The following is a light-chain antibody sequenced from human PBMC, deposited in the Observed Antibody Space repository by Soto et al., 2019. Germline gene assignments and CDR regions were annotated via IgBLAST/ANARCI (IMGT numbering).Light chain of an antibody. CDR3: QHYDGSPRT. Sequence: ETVLTQSPVTVSLSPGERATLSCRTSQSVNSNYLAWYQQKPGQAPRLLIYGVFNRATGIPDRFSGSGSGTYFTLTISGLEPEDSAVYYCQHYDGSPRTFGQGTKLEIK. V-gene: IGKV3-20*01. J-gene: IGKJ2*01. CDR2: GVF. CDR1: QSVNSNY.